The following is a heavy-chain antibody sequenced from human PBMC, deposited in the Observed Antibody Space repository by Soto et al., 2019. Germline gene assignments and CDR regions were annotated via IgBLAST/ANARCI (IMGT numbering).Heavy chain of an antibody. V-gene: IGHV3-21*01. CDR1: GFIFSSYT. J-gene: IGHJ4*02. CDR3: ARSRGGPTVTTSDH. Sequence: GGSLRLSCAASGFIFSSYTMNWVRQAPGKGLEWVSSITSSSAYKYYTDSVKGRFTISRDNAKNSLFLQMDSLRADDTAVYYCARSRGGPTVTTSDHWGQGALVTVSS. D-gene: IGHD4-17*01. CDR2: ITSSSAYK.